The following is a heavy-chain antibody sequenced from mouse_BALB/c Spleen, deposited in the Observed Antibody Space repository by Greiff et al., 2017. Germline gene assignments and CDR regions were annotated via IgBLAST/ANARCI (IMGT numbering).Heavy chain of an antibody. D-gene: IGHD2-4*01. J-gene: IGHJ2*01. V-gene: IGHV14-3*02. Sequence: EVKLMESGAELVKPGASVKLSCTASGFNIKDTYMHWVKQRPEQGLEWIGRIDPANGNTKYDPKFQGKATITADTSSNTAYLQLSSLTSEDTAVYYCARWDDYDVGVGYWGQGTTLTVSS. CDR3: ARWDDYDVGVGY. CDR2: IDPANGNT. CDR1: GFNIKDTY.